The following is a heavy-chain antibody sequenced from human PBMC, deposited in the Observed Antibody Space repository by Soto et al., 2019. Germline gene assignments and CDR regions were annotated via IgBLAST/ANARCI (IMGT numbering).Heavy chain of an antibody. CDR2: INPNSGGT. Sequence: ASVKVSCKASGYTFTCYYMHWVRQAPGQGLEWMGWINPNSGGTNYAQKFQGWVTMTRDTSISTAYMELSRLRSDDTAVYYCARRSSGWYVSPFDYWGQGTLVTVSS. CDR1: GYTFTCYY. V-gene: IGHV1-2*04. J-gene: IGHJ4*02. D-gene: IGHD6-19*01. CDR3: ARRSSGWYVSPFDY.